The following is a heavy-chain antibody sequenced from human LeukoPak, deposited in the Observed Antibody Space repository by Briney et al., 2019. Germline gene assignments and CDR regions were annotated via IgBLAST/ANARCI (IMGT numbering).Heavy chain of an antibody. CDR2: ISSSGSTI. CDR1: GFTFSSYE. J-gene: IGHJ4*02. CDR3: ARGPGYYDILTGLI. V-gene: IGHV3-48*03. D-gene: IGHD3-9*01. Sequence: PGGSLRLSCAASGFTFSSYEMNWVRQAPGKGLEWVSYISSSGSTIYYADSVKGRFTISRDNAKNSLYLQMNSLGAEDTAVYYCARGPGYYDILTGLIWGQGTLVTVSS.